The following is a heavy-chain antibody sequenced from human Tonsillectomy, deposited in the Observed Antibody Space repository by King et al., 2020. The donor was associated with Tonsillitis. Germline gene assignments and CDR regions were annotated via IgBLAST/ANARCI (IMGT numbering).Heavy chain of an antibody. CDR1: GFSLSTSGVG. J-gene: IGHJ4*02. CDR3: AHRLGGMCGINFDY. Sequence: VTLKEYGPTLVKPPQTLTLTCTFSGFSLSTSGVGVGWIRQPPGKALEWLALIYWDDDKRYWPSLKSRLTITKDTSKNQVVLTMTKMDPVDTATYYCAHRLGGMCGINFDYWGQGTLVTVSS. CDR2: IYWDDDK. D-gene: IGHD1-26*01. V-gene: IGHV2-5*09.